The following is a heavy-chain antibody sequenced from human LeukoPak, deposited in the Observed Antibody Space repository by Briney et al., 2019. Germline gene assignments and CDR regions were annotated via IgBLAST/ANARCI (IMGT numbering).Heavy chain of an antibody. Sequence: GASVKVSCKASGYTFTGYYMHWVRQAPGKGLEWMGGFDPEDGETIYAQKFQGRVTMTEDTSTDTAYMELSSLRSEDTAVYYCAAGLFMIKGAFDYWGQGTLVTVSS. CDR3: AAGLFMIKGAFDY. CDR2: FDPEDGET. V-gene: IGHV1-24*01. CDR1: GYTFTGYY. D-gene: IGHD1-26*01. J-gene: IGHJ4*02.